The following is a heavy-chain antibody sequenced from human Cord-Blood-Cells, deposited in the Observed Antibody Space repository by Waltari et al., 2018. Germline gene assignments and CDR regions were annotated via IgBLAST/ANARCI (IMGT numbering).Heavy chain of an antibody. CDR3: ARRIAAAGTIYYYGMDV. J-gene: IGHJ6*02. CDR2: IYTSGST. V-gene: IGHV4-61*09. D-gene: IGHD6-13*01. Sequence: QVQLQESGPGLVKPSQTLSLTCTVSGGSISSGSYYWSRIRQPAGKGLEWIGYIYTSGSTNYNPSLKSRVTISVDTSKNQFSLKLSSVTAADTAVYYCARRIAAAGTIYYYGMDVWGQGTTVTVSS. CDR1: GGSISSGSYY.